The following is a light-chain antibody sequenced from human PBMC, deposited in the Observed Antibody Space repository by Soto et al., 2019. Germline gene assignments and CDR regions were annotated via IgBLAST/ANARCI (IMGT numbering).Light chain of an antibody. CDR2: DVS. Sequence: EIILTQSPATLSLSPGDRATQSCRASQSVSHYLAWYQQKPGQAPRLLIYDVSNRATGIPARFSGSGSGTAFTLTISSLEPEDFAVYFCQQRSEWPLCTFGQGTKLEIK. CDR3: QQRSEWPLCT. J-gene: IGKJ2*02. CDR1: QSVSHY. V-gene: IGKV3-11*01.